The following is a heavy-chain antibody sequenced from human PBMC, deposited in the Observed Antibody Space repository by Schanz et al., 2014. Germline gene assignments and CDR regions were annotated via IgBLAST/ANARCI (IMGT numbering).Heavy chain of an antibody. CDR1: GYSFSAHY. D-gene: IGHD2-2*01. V-gene: IGHV1-2*04. CDR3: ARAPAAYCSDTSCLGTHFDY. J-gene: IGHJ4*02. Sequence: QVQLVQSGAEVKKPGASVKVSCKASGYSFSAHYLHWEREAPGQGLDWMGWINPNNGVTKFAQKIEGWVTMTRDTSRSTVYMELSSLRSEDTAVYYCARAPAAYCSDTSCLGTHFDYWGQGSLVTVSS. CDR2: INPNNGVT.